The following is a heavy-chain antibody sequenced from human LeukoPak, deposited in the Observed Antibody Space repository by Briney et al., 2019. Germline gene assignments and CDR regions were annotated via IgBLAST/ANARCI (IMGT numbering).Heavy chain of an antibody. CDR1: GFTFSSYA. J-gene: IGHJ4*02. CDR2: ISYDGSNK. CDR3: AKDGTRGIRFGKIPHYFDY. V-gene: IGHV3-30*04. Sequence: GGSLRLSCVASGFTFSSYAMHWVRQAPGKGLEWVAVISYDGSNKYFADSVKGRFTISRDSSKNTLYLQMNSLRVDDTAVYYCAKDGTRGIRFGKIPHYFDYWGQGTLVTVSS. D-gene: IGHD3-10*01.